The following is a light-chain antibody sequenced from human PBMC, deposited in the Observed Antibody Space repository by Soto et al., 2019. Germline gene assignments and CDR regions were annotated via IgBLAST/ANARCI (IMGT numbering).Light chain of an antibody. V-gene: IGKV1-39*01. J-gene: IGKJ1*01. Sequence: DTQMTQSPSSLSASVGDRISITCRASQTVSTYLNWYQQKAGQAPTLLISATSTLHSGVPSRFSGSGSGTKFTLTITSLQPEDFATYYCQQTYTTPRTFDQGTKVAFK. CDR3: QQTYTTPRT. CDR1: QTVSTY. CDR2: ATS.